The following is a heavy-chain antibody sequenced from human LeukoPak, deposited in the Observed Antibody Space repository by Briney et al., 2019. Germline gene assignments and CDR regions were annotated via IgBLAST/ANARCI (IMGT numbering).Heavy chain of an antibody. CDR2: ISSSGSTI. D-gene: IGHD6-13*01. CDR3: ARDGVAAPGTPTYYFDY. Sequence: GGSLRLSCAASGFTFSSYEMNWVRQAPGKGLEWVSYISSSGSTIYYADSVKGRFTISRDNAKNSLYLQMNSLRAEDTAVYYCARDGVAAPGTPTYYFDYWGQGTLVTVSS. CDR1: GFTFSSYE. V-gene: IGHV3-48*03. J-gene: IGHJ4*02.